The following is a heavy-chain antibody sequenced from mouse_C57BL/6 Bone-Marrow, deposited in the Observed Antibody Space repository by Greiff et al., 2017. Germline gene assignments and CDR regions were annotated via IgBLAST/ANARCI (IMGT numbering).Heavy chain of an antibody. CDR1: GFSLSTFGLG. J-gene: IGHJ2*01. V-gene: IGHV8-8*01. D-gene: IGHD2-3*01. CDR3: ARMRLLRPYFDY. CDR2: IWWDDDK. Sequence: QVTLKVSGPGILQPSQTLSLTCSFSGFSLSTFGLGVGWIRQPSGKGLEWLAHIWWDDDKYYNPALKSRLTISKYNSKNQVFLKIANVDTADTATYYCARMRLLRPYFDYWGQGTTLTVSS.